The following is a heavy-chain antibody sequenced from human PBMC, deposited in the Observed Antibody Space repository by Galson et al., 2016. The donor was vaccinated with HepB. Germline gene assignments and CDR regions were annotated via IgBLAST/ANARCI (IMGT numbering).Heavy chain of an antibody. D-gene: IGHD6-13*01. CDR1: GYTFTNYG. V-gene: IGHV1-18*01. CDR3: ATFLDYASSWFEDEYLQH. J-gene: IGHJ1*01. Sequence: SVKVSCKASGYTFTNYGISWVRQAPGQGLEWMGWISAYNGHTNYAQKLQGRVTMTTDTSTSTAYMELRSLRSEDTAVYYCATFLDYASSWFEDEYLQHWGQGTLVSVSS. CDR2: ISAYNGHT.